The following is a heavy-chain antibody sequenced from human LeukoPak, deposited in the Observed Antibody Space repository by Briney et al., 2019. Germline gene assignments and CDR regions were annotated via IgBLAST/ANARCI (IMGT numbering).Heavy chain of an antibody. V-gene: IGHV1-18*01. CDR1: GYTFTSYG. J-gene: IGHJ3*02. Sequence: VASVKVSCKASGYTFTSYGISWVRQAPGQGLEWMGWISAYNGNTNYAQKLQGRVTMTTDTSTSTAYMELRSLRSDDTAVYYCARDHHCSSTSCSGSDAFDIWGQGTMVTVSS. CDR2: ISAYNGNT. D-gene: IGHD2-2*01. CDR3: ARDHHCSSTSCSGSDAFDI.